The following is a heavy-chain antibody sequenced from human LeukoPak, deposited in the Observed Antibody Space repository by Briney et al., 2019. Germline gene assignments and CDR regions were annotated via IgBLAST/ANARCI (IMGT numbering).Heavy chain of an antibody. J-gene: IGHJ5*02. CDR1: GGTFTSYA. CDR2: IIPIFGTA. V-gene: IGHV1-69*05. Sequence: SVKVSCKASGGTFTSYAISWVRQAPGQGLEWMGGIIPIFGTANYAQKFQGRVTITTDESTSTAYMELSSLRSEDTAVYYCARVHCSSTSCYEYNWFDPWGQGTLVTVSS. D-gene: IGHD2-2*01. CDR3: ARVHCSSTSCYEYNWFDP.